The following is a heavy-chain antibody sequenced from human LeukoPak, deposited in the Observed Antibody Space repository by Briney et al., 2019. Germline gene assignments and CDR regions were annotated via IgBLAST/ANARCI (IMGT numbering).Heavy chain of an antibody. V-gene: IGHV3-7*03. CDR1: GFTFSSYW. D-gene: IGHD5-24*01. CDR2: IKQDGSEK. J-gene: IGHJ4*02. CDR3: AKGGEMATITPLYFDY. Sequence: GGSLRLSCAASGFTFSSYWMSWVRQAPGKGLEWVANIKQDGSEKYYVDSVKGRFTISRDNSKNTLYLQMNSLRAEDTAVYYCAKGGEMATITPLYFDYWGQGTLVTVSS.